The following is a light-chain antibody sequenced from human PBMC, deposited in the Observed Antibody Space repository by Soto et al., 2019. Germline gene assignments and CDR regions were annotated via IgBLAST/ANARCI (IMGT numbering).Light chain of an antibody. CDR1: SSDVGGYNY. Sequence: ALTQPASVSGSPGQSITISCTGTSSDVGGYNYVSWYQQLPGKAPKLMIYDVNNRPSGVSNRFSGSKSGNTASLTISGLQAEDEADYYCSSYTGSSTFVFGTGTKVT. CDR3: SSYTGSSTFV. CDR2: DVN. J-gene: IGLJ1*01. V-gene: IGLV2-14*01.